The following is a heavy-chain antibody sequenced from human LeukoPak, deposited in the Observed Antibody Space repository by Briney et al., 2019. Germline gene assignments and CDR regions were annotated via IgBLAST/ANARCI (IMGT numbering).Heavy chain of an antibody. CDR1: GGSISSYY. D-gene: IGHD3-10*01. CDR3: AGVYYGSGSPPSYYYYGMDV. J-gene: IGHJ6*02. Sequence: SETLSLTCTVSGGSISSYYWSWIRQPPGKGLEWIGYIYYSGSTNYNPSLKSRVTISVDTSKNQFSLKLSSATAADTAVYYCAGVYYGSGSPPSYYYYGMDVWGQGTTVTVSS. CDR2: IYYSGST. V-gene: IGHV4-59*01.